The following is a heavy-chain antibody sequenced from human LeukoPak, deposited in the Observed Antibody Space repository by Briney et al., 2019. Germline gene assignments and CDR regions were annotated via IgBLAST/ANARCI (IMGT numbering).Heavy chain of an antibody. D-gene: IGHD6-6*01. V-gene: IGHV3-23*01. J-gene: IGHJ5*02. CDR1: GFTFSSYA. CDR2: ICGSGGST. CDR3: AKDTLIAAREFDP. Sequence: PGGSLRLSCAASGFTFSSYAMRWVRQAPGKGLEWASAICGSGGSTYYADSVKGWFTISRDNSKNTLYLQMNSLRAEDTAVYYCAKDTLIAAREFDPWGQGTLVTVSS.